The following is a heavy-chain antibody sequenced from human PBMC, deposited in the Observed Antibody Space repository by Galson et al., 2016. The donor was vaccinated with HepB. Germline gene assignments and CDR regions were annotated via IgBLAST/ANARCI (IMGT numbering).Heavy chain of an antibody. Sequence: SLRLSCAASGFTFSDYVMSWVRQPPGKGLVWVSRINSDGSNTRYADSVKGRFSISRDNAKTTLYLQINSLRAEDTAVYYCSRWSGYYGMDVWGKGTTVTVSS. CDR2: INSDGSNT. V-gene: IGHV3-74*01. D-gene: IGHD3-3*01. J-gene: IGHJ6*03. CDR1: GFTFSDYV. CDR3: SRWSGYYGMDV.